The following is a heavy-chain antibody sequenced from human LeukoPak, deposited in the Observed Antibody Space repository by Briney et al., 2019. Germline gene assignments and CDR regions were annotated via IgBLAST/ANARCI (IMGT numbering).Heavy chain of an antibody. CDR3: ARGNYNGSSGYYGPDDGLDI. V-gene: IGHV3-48*02. Sequence: GGSLRLSCAASGFNLRAYSVNWVRQAPGKGLEWLSYISSSSSTIYYADSVKGRFTISRDNAKNSLFLQMNSLRDEDTALYYCARGNYNGSSGYYGPDDGLDIWGQGTMVTVSS. D-gene: IGHD3-22*01. J-gene: IGHJ3*02. CDR2: ISSSSSTI. CDR1: GFNLRAYS.